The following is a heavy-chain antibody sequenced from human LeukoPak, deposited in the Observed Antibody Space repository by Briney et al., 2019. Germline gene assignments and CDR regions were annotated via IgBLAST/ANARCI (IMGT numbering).Heavy chain of an antibody. CDR1: GFTFSSYW. Sequence: QPGGSLRLSCAASGFTFSSYWMIWVRQAPGKGLEWVANIRQDGSEKYYVASVRGRFSISRDNAKNSLYLQMNSLRAEDTAVYYCAKDPYYDILTGYYWYFDLWGRGTLVTVSS. V-gene: IGHV3-7*03. J-gene: IGHJ2*01. CDR3: AKDPYYDILTGYYWYFDL. CDR2: IRQDGSEK. D-gene: IGHD3-9*01.